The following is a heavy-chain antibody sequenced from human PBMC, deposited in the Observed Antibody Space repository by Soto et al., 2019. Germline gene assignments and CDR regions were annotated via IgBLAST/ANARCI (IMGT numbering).Heavy chain of an antibody. CDR3: VWQSHFSGGWH. V-gene: IGHV3-15*01. CDR1: GLTFKDAW. D-gene: IGHD6-19*01. Sequence: GGSLRLSCAVSGLTFKDAWMTWVRQAPGKGLEWVGRIYSGGATEYAAPVKGRFSISRDDSKNTVYLQRNSLKTEDTSVFYCVWQSHFSGGWHWARGPLVTVS. CDR2: IYSGGAT. J-gene: IGHJ4*02.